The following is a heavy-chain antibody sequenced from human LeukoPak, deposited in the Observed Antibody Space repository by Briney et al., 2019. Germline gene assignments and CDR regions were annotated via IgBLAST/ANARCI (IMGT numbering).Heavy chain of an antibody. CDR1: GGSISSSSYY. CDR2: IYHSGST. V-gene: IGHV4-39*07. CDR3: ARPHCTNGVRYSDAFDI. Sequence: SSETLSLTCTVSGGSISSSSYYWVWIRQPPGKGLEWIGEIYHSGSTNYNPSLKSRVTISVDKSKNQFSLKLSSVTAADTAVYYCARPHCTNGVRYSDAFDIWGQGTMVTVSS. D-gene: IGHD2-8*01. J-gene: IGHJ3*02.